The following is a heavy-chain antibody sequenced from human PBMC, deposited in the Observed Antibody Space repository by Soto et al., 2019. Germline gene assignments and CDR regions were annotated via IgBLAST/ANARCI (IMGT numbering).Heavy chain of an antibody. CDR3: ARDGGRNSGGIDY. CDR1: GGTFSSYS. J-gene: IGHJ4*02. CDR2: ITPIIGTA. V-gene: IGHV1-69*01. Sequence: QVQLVQSGAEVKKPGSSVKVSCKASGGTFSSYSINWVRQAPGKGLEWMGEITPIIGTANYAQKFQGRVTITADESTSSAYMELSSLRSEDASVYYCARDGGRNSGGIDYWGQGTVVTVSS. D-gene: IGHD1-26*01.